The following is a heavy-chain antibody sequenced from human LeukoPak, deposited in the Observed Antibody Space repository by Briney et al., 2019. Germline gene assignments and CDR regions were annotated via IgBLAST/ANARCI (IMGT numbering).Heavy chain of an antibody. J-gene: IGHJ4*02. V-gene: IGHV3-21*01. CDR2: ISSSSSYI. D-gene: IGHD2-21*02. CDR1: GFTFSSYS. CDR3: ARAEGVVTAIYSDY. Sequence: GSLRLSCAASGFTFSSYSMNWVRQAPGKGLEWVSSISSSSSYIYYADSVKGRFTISRDNAKDSLYLQMNSLRAEDTAVYYCARAEGVVTAIYSDYWGQGTLVTVSS.